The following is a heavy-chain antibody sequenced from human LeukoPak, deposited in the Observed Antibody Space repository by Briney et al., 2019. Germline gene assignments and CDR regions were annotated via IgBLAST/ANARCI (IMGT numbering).Heavy chain of an antibody. Sequence: SQTLSLTCTVSGGSISSGDYYWSWIRQPPGKGLEWIGYIYYSGSTYYNPSLKSRGTISEDTSKNQFSLKLTSVTAADTAVYYCARGTRGGHFDYWGQGTLVPVSS. V-gene: IGHV4-30-4*01. CDR3: ARGTRGGHFDY. D-gene: IGHD2-2*01. J-gene: IGHJ4*02. CDR1: GGSISSGDYY. CDR2: IYYSGST.